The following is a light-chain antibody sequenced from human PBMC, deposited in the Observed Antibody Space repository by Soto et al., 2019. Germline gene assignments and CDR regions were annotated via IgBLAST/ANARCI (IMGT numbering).Light chain of an antibody. CDR3: SSFEASNNLL. J-gene: IGLJ2*01. Sequence: QSALTQPASLSGSPGQSITISCTGTSSDIGAYDYVSWFQQHPGKAPKLMISEVNNRPSGVSNRFSGSKSGNTAYLTISGLQVEDEAEYYCSSFEASNNLLFGGGTKVTVL. CDR1: SSDIGAYDY. CDR2: EVN. V-gene: IGLV2-14*01.